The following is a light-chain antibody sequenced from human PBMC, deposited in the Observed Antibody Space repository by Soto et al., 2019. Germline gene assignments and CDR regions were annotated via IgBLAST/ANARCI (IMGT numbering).Light chain of an antibody. J-gene: IGLJ3*02. Sequence: QSVLTQPPSVSGAPGQRVTISCTGSSSNIGADYDVHWYQQLPGTAPKLLIYGNSNRPSGVPDRFSGSKSGTSASLAITGHQAEDEADYYRQSYDSSLSAVVFGGGTMLTVL. V-gene: IGLV1-40*01. CDR2: GNS. CDR1: SSNIGADYD. CDR3: QSYDSSLSAVV.